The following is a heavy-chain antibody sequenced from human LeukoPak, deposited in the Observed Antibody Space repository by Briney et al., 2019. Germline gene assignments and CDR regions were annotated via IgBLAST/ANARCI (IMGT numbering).Heavy chain of an antibody. J-gene: IGHJ4*02. Sequence: GGSLRLSCAASGFIFSSYAMSWVRQAPGKGLEWVSAISGSGGSTYYADSVKGRFTISRDNSKNTLYLQMNSLRAEDTAVYYCAKDTGYYGSGDYWGQGTLVTVSS. D-gene: IGHD3-10*01. V-gene: IGHV3-23*01. CDR3: AKDTGYYGSGDY. CDR1: GFIFSSYA. CDR2: ISGSGGST.